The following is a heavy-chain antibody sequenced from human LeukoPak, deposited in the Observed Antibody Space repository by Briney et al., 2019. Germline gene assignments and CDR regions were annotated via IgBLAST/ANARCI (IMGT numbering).Heavy chain of an antibody. Sequence: SETLSLTCTVSGGSISSYYWSWVRQPPGKGLEWIGYIYYSGSTNYNPSLKSRVTISVDTCKNQFSLKLSSVTAADTAVYYCASPSGWELLGRDAFDIWGQGTMVTVSS. D-gene: IGHD1-26*01. CDR2: IYYSGST. V-gene: IGHV4-59*08. J-gene: IGHJ3*02. CDR1: GGSISSYY. CDR3: ASPSGWELLGRDAFDI.